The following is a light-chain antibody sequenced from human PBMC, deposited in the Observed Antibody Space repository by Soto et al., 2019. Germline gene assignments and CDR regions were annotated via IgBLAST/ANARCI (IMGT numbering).Light chain of an antibody. Sequence: EIVLTQSPVTLSLSPGERATLSCRASQSVSRFLAWYQQKPGQAPRLLIYDAFHRATGVAARFSGSGTGTDFTLTISSLEPEDIAVYYCQQYDSWTFGQGTKVDIK. CDR3: QQYDSWT. CDR1: QSVSRF. J-gene: IGKJ1*01. CDR2: DAF. V-gene: IGKV3D-11*02.